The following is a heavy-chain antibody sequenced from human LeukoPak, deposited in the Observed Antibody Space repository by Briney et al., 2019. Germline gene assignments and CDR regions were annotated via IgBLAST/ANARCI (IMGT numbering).Heavy chain of an antibody. V-gene: IGHV4-59*08. CDR1: GGSISGYY. D-gene: IGHD3-9*01. CDR2: IYYSGST. J-gene: IGHJ4*02. Sequence: SETLSLTCSVSGGSISGYYWSRIRQPPGKGLEWIGYIYYSGSTNYNPSLKSRVTISVDKSKNQFSLKLSSVTAADTAVYYCARLGGAILTGFDYWGQGTLVTVSS. CDR3: ARLGGAILTGFDY.